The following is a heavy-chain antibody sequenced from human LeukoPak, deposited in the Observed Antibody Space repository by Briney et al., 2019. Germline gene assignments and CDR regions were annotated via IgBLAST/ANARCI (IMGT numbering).Heavy chain of an antibody. V-gene: IGHV3-11*01. D-gene: IGHD4-17*01. CDR2: ISRSGSTK. CDR3: AKGDYGDYPDKFDY. J-gene: IGHJ4*02. Sequence: GGSLRLSCAASGFTFSDYNMRWIRQAPGKGLEWVSSISRSGSTKYYADSVKGRFTISRDNAKNSLFLQMNSLRAEDTAVYYCAKGDYGDYPDKFDYWGQGTLVTVSS. CDR1: GFTFSDYN.